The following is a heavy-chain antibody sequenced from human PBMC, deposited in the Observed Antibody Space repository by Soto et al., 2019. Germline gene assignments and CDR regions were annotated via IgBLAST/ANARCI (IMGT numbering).Heavy chain of an antibody. V-gene: IGHV1-2*02. Sequence: ASVKVSCKASGYTFTSYYIHWVRQAPGQGLEWTGWINPITGGTNYAPKLQGRVTMTRDTSITTAYMELSRLRSDDTAVYYCARNYYDSSDRDYLDYWGQGTPVTVSS. CDR1: GYTFTSYY. CDR2: INPITGGT. D-gene: IGHD3-22*01. J-gene: IGHJ4*02. CDR3: ARNYYDSSDRDYLDY.